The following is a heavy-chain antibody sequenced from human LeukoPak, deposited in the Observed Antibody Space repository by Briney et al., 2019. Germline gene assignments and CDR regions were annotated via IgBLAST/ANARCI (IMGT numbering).Heavy chain of an antibody. J-gene: IGHJ4*02. CDR1: GFTFSSYW. Sequence: PGGSLRLSCAASGFTFSSYWMHWVRQAPGKGLVWVSRINSEGSSTSYADSVKGRFTISRDNAKNTLYLQMNSLRAEDTAVYYCAREYCSGGSCYPYFDYWGQGTLVTVTS. CDR3: AREYCSGGSCYPYFDY. V-gene: IGHV3-74*01. CDR2: INSEGSST. D-gene: IGHD2-15*01.